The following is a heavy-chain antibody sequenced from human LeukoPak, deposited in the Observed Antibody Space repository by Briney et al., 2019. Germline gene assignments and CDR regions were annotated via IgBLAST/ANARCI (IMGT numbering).Heavy chain of an antibody. Sequence: GGSLRLSCTASGFTFKSYWMHWVRQAPGKGLVWVSRIYIDGSNTHYADSVKGRFTISRDNAKNTLYVQMNSLRAEDTAVYYCARGLWSTGFDLWGRGTLVTVSS. CDR3: ARGLWSTGFDL. D-gene: IGHD5-18*01. J-gene: IGHJ2*01. CDR2: IYIDGSNT. CDR1: GFTFKSYW. V-gene: IGHV3-74*01.